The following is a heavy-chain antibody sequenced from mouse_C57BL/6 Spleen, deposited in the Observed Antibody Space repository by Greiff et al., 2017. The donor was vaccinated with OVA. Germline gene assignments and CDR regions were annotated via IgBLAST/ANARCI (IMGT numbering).Heavy chain of an antibody. CDR3: TRSGTAGYFDY. D-gene: IGHD3-3*01. J-gene: IGHJ2*01. Sequence: EVQLVESGEGLVKPGGSLKLSCAASGFTFSSYAMSWVRQTPEKRLAWVAYISSGGDYIYYADTVKGRFTISRDNAWNTLYLQMSSLKTEDTAMYYCTRSGTAGYFDYWGQGTTLTVSS. CDR2: ISSGGDYI. V-gene: IGHV5-9-1*02. CDR1: GFTFSSYA.